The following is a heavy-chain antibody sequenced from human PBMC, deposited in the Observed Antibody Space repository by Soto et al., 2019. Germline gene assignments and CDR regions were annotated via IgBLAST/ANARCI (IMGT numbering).Heavy chain of an antibody. CDR2: IGPESGAT. V-gene: IGHV1-2*02. CDR1: GYTFTGHY. CDR3: GRGRSGQIVVFY. Sequence: ASVKVSCKASGYTFTGHYIHWVRQAPEQGPEWMGEIGPESGATRYAQKFQGRVTMTRDTSITTVYMELKNLSPDDTAVYYCGRGRSGQIVVFYWGQGTLVTVSS. D-gene: IGHD1-26*01. J-gene: IGHJ4*02.